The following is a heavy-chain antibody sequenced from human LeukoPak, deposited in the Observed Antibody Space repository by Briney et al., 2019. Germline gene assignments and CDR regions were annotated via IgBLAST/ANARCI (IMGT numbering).Heavy chain of an antibody. V-gene: IGHV4-59*12. CDR2: IYYSGST. CDR1: GGSISSYY. Sequence: PSETLSLTCTVSGGSISSYYWSWIRQPPGKGLEWIGYIYYSGSTNYNPSLKSRVTISVDRSKNQFSLKLSSVTAADTAVYYCARGDGSGSYYLGDAFDIWGQGTMVTVSS. CDR3: ARGDGSGSYYLGDAFDI. D-gene: IGHD3-10*01. J-gene: IGHJ3*02.